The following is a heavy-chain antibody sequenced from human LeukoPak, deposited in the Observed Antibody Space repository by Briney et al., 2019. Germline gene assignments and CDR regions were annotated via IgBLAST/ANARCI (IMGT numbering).Heavy chain of an antibody. Sequence: GGSLRLSCAASGFTFSDYYMSWIRQAPGKGLEWVSYISDTASYTNYADSVKGRFTISRDNAKNSLYLQMNSLRAEDTAVYYCARADMATITVDYWGQGTLVTVS. J-gene: IGHJ4*02. CDR2: ISDTASYT. D-gene: IGHD5-24*01. CDR3: ARADMATITVDY. V-gene: IGHV3-11*05. CDR1: GFTFSDYY.